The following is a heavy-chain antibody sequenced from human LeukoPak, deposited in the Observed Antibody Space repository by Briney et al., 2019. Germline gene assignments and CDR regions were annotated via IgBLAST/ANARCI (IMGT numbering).Heavy chain of an antibody. CDR2: IYRGDAT. J-gene: IGHJ4*02. CDR3: VKETRGTTIYY. D-gene: IGHD5-24*01. V-gene: IGHV3-66*01. Sequence: GGSLRLSCAASGFSVSENYMSWVRQAPGKGLEWVSVIYRGDATYYADSVKGRFTNSRDSSENTVYLQMDSLRAEDTAVYYCVKETRGTTIYYWGQGTLVTVSS. CDR1: GFSVSENY.